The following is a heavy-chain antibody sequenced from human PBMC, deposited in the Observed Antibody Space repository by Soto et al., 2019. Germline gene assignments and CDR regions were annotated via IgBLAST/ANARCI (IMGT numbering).Heavy chain of an antibody. D-gene: IGHD1-26*01. Sequence: QVQLVQSGAEVKKPGSSVKVSCKASGGTFSSYAISWVRQAPGQGLEWMGGIIPIFGTANYAQKFQGRGRITADEDTTTAYMELRSLRSEDKAVSYCARGVGGLSGNYVYWGQGTLVTVSS. V-gene: IGHV1-69*01. CDR2: IIPIFGTA. CDR1: GGTFSSYA. J-gene: IGHJ4*02. CDR3: ARGVGGLSGNYVY.